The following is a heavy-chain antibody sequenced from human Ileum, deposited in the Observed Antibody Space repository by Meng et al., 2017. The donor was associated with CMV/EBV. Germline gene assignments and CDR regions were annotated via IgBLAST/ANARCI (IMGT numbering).Heavy chain of an antibody. D-gene: IGHD6-19*01. CDR1: GYTFTSYD. J-gene: IGHJ4*02. CDR3: ARDFIRSGSGRPLGY. Sequence: SGYTFTSYDINWVRQATGQGLEWMGWMNPNSGNTGYAQKFQGRVTITRNTSISTAYMELSSLRSEDTAVYYCARDFIRSGSGRPLGYWGQGTLVTVSS. V-gene: IGHV1-8*03. CDR2: MNPNSGNT.